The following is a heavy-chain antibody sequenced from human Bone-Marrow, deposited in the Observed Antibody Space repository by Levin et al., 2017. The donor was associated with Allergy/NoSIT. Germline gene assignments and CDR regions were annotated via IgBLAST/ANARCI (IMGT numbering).Heavy chain of an antibody. Sequence: GSLKISCAASGFTFSAFGMHWVRQPPGRGLEWVAVISYDGGHKFYADSVKGRFTISRDNSKNTHYLQMNSLRAEDTAVYYCTRDRGEWGQFYFDYWGQGILVTVSS. CDR1: GFTFSAFG. CDR3: TRDRGEWGQFYFDY. J-gene: IGHJ4*02. V-gene: IGHV3-33*01. CDR2: ISYDGGHK. D-gene: IGHD1-26*01.